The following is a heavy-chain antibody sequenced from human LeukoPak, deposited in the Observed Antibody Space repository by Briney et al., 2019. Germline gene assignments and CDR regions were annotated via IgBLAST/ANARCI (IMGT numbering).Heavy chain of an antibody. CDR3: AKDLPQYYDFWSGYYGGFDY. V-gene: IGHV3-43*02. J-gene: IGHJ4*02. CDR2: ISGNGNNI. D-gene: IGHD3-3*01. CDR1: GFTLEDYA. Sequence: GGSLRLSCAASGFTLEDYAMHWVRQGPGKGLEWVSLISGNGNNIYYADSVKGRFTISRDNSKNSLYLQMNSLRTEDTALYYCAKDLPQYYDFWSGYYGGFDYWGQGTLVTVSS.